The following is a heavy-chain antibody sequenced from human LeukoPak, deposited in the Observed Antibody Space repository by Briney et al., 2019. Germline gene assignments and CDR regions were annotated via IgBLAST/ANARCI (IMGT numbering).Heavy chain of an antibody. CDR1: GFTFSSYG. V-gene: IGHV3-30*18. CDR2: IPYDGSNK. D-gene: IGHD3-9*01. J-gene: IGHJ4*02. Sequence: RRSLRLSCAASGFTFSSYGMHWVRQAPGKGLEWVAVIPYDGSNKYYADSVKGRFTISRDNSKNTLYLQMNSLRAEDTAVYYCAKDRDYDILTGPWGGFDYWGQGTLVTVSS. CDR3: AKDRDYDILTGPWGGFDY.